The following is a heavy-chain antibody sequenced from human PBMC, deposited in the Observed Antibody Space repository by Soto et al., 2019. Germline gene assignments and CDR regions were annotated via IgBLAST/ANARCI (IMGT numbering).Heavy chain of an antibody. J-gene: IGHJ4*02. D-gene: IGHD3-10*01. Sequence: QVQLLQSGADVKKPGASVKVSCKASGYMFNTYGITWVRQAPGQGLEWMGWISVYNGNIDYAQKFEGRVTMTTDTSTSTAYMELKSLTSDDTAVYYCARTYGSGDYFLPFEYWGQGTPVSVSS. CDR2: ISVYNGNI. V-gene: IGHV1-18*01. CDR3: ARTYGSGDYFLPFEY. CDR1: GYMFNTYG.